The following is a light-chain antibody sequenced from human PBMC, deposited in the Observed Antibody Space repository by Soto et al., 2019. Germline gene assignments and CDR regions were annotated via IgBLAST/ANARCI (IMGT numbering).Light chain of an antibody. CDR2: EVS. CDR3: SSYTSRNTLDYV. V-gene: IGLV2-14*01. J-gene: IGLJ1*01. CDR1: SSDVGGYNY. Sequence: QSAPTQPPSASGSPGQSVTIPCTGTSSDVGGYNYVSWYQQHPGKAPKLMIYEVSNRPSGVSNRFSGSKSGNTASLTISGLQAEDEADYYCSSYTSRNTLDYVFGTGTKLTVL.